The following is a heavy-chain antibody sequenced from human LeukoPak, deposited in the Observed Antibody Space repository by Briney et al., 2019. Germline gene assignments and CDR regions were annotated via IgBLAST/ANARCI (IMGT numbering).Heavy chain of an antibody. J-gene: IGHJ6*02. Sequence: ASVKVSCKVSGYTLTELSMHWVRQAPGKGLEWMGDFDPEDGETICAQKFQGRVTMTEDTSTDTAYMELSSLRSEDTAVYYCATTDMVLRKYYYGMDVWGQGTTVTVSS. CDR1: GYTLTELS. CDR2: FDPEDGET. D-gene: IGHD1-14*01. V-gene: IGHV1-24*01. CDR3: ATTDMVLRKYYYGMDV.